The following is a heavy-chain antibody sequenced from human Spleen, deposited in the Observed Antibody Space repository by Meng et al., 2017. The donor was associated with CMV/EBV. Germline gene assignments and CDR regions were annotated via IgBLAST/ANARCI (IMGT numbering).Heavy chain of an antibody. J-gene: IGHJ4*02. CDR1: GYTFTRYG. D-gene: IGHD3-3*01. Sequence: ASVKVSCKASGYTFTRYGVSWVRQAPGQGLEYMGWISGYNGNIKYAQKFQGRVTMTTDTSTNTAYMELRSLRSDDTAVYYCARDLRFLESLSQGLSIDYWGQGTMVTVSS. CDR3: ARDLRFLESLSQGLSIDY. CDR2: ISGYNGNI. V-gene: IGHV1-18*01.